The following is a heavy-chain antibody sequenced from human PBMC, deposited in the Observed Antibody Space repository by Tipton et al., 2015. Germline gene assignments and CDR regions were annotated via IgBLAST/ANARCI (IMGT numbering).Heavy chain of an antibody. Sequence: GLVKPSQTLSLTCAISGDSVSSNTAAWHRIRQSPSRGLEWLGRTYYRSNWNNDYAVSVKSRITITPDTSKNQFTLHLNSVTPDDTAVYYCARRATGGYYFDYWGQGTLVTVSS. CDR1: GDSVSSNTAA. CDR3: ARRATGGYYFDY. D-gene: IGHD1-14*01. V-gene: IGHV6-1*01. J-gene: IGHJ4*02. CDR2: TYYRSNWNN.